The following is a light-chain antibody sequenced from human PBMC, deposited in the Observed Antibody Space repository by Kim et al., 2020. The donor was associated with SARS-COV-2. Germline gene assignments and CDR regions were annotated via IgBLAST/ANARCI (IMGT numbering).Light chain of an antibody. J-gene: IGKJ1*01. Sequence: ESTGDRVTITCRASQSISSYLAWYQQKPGKAPKLLIYAASTLQSGVPSRFSGSGSGTDFTLTISCLQSEDFATYYCQQYYSYPWTFGQGTKVDIK. V-gene: IGKV1-8*01. CDR3: QQYYSYPWT. CDR2: AAS. CDR1: QSISSY.